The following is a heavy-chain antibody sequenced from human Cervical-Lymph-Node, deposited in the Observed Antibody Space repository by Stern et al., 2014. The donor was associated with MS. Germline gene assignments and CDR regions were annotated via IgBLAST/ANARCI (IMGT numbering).Heavy chain of an antibody. Sequence: QVQLQESGPGLVKPSETLSLTCTVSGGSISTYFWTWIRQPPGKGLEWIGNIDYSGSTNYNPSLKSRVTISVDTSKNQFSLKLSSVTAADTAVYYCARRDYYDSSGYYDDAFDIWGQGTMVTVSS. J-gene: IGHJ3*02. CDR1: GGSISTYF. D-gene: IGHD3-22*01. CDR3: ARRDYYDSSGYYDDAFDI. V-gene: IGHV4-59*01. CDR2: IDYSGST.